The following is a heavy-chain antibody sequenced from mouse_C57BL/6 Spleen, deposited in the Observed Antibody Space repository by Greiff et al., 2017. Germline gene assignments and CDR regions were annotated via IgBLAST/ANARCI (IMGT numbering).Heavy chain of an antibody. V-gene: IGHV1-22*01. D-gene: IGHD2-4*01. CDR2: INPNNGGT. CDR3: ARYEITTLFDY. CDR1: GYTFTDYN. Sequence: VQLQQSGPELVKPGASVKMSCKASGYTFTDYNMHWVKQSHGKSLEWIGYINPNNGGTSYNQKFKGKATLTVNKSSSPAYMELRSLTSEDSAVYYCARYEITTLFDYWGQGTTLTVSS. J-gene: IGHJ2*01.